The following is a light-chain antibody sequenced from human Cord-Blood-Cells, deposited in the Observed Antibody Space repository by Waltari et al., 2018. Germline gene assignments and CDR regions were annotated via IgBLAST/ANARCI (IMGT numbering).Light chain of an antibody. Sequence: DIVMTQSPDSLAVSLGERAPINCKSSQSVLYSSNNKNYLAWYQQKPGQPPKLLIYWASTRESVVPDRFSGSGSGTDFTLTISSLQAEDVAVYYCQQYYSTPWTFGQGTKVEIK. CDR1: QSVLYSSNNKNY. J-gene: IGKJ1*01. V-gene: IGKV4-1*01. CDR2: WAS. CDR3: QQYYSTPWT.